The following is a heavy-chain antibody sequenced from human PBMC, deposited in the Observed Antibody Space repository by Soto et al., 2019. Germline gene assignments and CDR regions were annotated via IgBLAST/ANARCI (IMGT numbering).Heavy chain of an antibody. CDR1: GYTFTIYY. CDR3: AREREGSGIDP. J-gene: IGHJ5*02. D-gene: IGHD1-26*01. Sequence: ASVKVSCKASGYTFTIYYINWVRQATGQGLEWMGWMNPNSGNTAYAQKFQGRVTMTRNTSISTAYMELSSLRSEDTAVYYCAREREGSGIDPWGQGTLVTVSS. CDR2: MNPNSGNT. V-gene: IGHV1-8*01.